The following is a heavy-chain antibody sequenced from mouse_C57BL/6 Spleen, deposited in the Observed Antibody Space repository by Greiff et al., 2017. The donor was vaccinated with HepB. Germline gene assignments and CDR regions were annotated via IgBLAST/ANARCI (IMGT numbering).Heavy chain of an antibody. CDR2: ISYDGSN. CDR1: GYSITSGYY. Sequence: EVKLQESGPGLVKPSQSLSLTCSVTGYSITSGYYWNWIRQFPGNKLEWMGYISYDGSNNYNPSLKNRISINRDTSKNQFFLKLNSVTTEDTATYYCARETGYLDYWGQGTTLTVSS. CDR3: ARETGYLDY. V-gene: IGHV3-6*01. J-gene: IGHJ2*01.